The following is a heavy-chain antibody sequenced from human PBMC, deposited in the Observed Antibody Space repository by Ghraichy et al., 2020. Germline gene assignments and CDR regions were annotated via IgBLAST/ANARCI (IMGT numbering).Heavy chain of an antibody. CDR1: GGSISSSSYY. Sequence: ETLSLTCTVSGGSISSSSYYWGWIRQPPGKGLEWIGSIYYSGSTYYNPSLKSRVTISVDTSKNQFSLKLSSVTAADTAVYYCARLSSTIFGVVYYWGQGTLVTVSS. CDR2: IYYSGST. V-gene: IGHV4-39*01. CDR3: ARLSSTIFGVVYY. D-gene: IGHD3-3*01. J-gene: IGHJ4*02.